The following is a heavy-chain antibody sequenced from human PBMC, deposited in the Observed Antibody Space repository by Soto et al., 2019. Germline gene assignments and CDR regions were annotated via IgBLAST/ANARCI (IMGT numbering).Heavy chain of an antibody. CDR3: ARGPRSSPYFDY. CDR2: IYPGDYET. D-gene: IGHD6-13*01. V-gene: IGHV5-51*01. Sequence: GESLKISCQCSGYTFSNFWIAWVRQLPGKGLEWMGIIYPGDYETRYSPSFHGKVTISADRSIGTAYLQWSSLEASDSAFYLCARGPRSSPYFDYWGQGALVTVSS. J-gene: IGHJ4*02. CDR1: GYTFSNFW.